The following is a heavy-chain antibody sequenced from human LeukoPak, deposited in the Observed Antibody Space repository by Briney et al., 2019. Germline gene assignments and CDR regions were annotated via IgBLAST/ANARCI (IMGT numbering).Heavy chain of an antibody. CDR1: GGTFSSYA. CDR2: IIPIFGTA. V-gene: IGHV1-69*13. CDR3: AGKKEEMATIPYYYYYMDV. Sequence: ASVKVSCKASGGTFSSYAISWVRQAPGQGLEWMGGIIPIFGTANYAQKFQGRVTITADESTSTAYMELSSLRSEDTAVYYCAGKKEEMATIPYYYYYMDVWGKGTTVTVSS. D-gene: IGHD5-24*01. J-gene: IGHJ6*03.